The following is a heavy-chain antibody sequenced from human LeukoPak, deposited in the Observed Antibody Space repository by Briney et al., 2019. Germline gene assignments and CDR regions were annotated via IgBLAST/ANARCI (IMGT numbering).Heavy chain of an antibody. Sequence: GGSLRLSCAASGFTVSSNYMSWVRQAPAKGLEWVSYISNSGSQINYGDSVKGRFTISRDNAKSSVYLQMNSLRAEDTAVYYCASGYDYVWVSFHYKGYFDYWGQGTLVTVSS. V-gene: IGHV3-11*01. CDR2: ISNSGSQI. D-gene: IGHD3-16*02. J-gene: IGHJ4*02. CDR3: ASGYDYVWVSFHYKGYFDY. CDR1: GFTVSSNY.